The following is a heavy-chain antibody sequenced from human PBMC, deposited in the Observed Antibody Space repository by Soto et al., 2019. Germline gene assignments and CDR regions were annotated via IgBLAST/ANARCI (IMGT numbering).Heavy chain of an antibody. D-gene: IGHD2-15*01. CDR3: AREGWLLRYAFDI. Sequence: PGGSLRLSCAASGFTFSSYWMHWVRQAPGKGLVWVSRINSDGSSTSYADSVKGRFTISRDNAKNTLYLQMNSLRADDTAVYYCAREGWLLRYAFDIWGQGTMVTVSS. CDR1: GFTFSSYW. V-gene: IGHV3-74*01. CDR2: INSDGSST. J-gene: IGHJ3*02.